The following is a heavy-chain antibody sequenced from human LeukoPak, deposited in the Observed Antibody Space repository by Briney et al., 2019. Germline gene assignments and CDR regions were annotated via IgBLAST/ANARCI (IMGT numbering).Heavy chain of an antibody. V-gene: IGHV4-34*01. Sequence: PSETLSLTCAVYGGSFSGYYWSWIRQPPGKGLEWIGEINHSGSTNYNPSLKSRVTISLDTSKNQFSLRLSSVTAADMAVYYCARGTHLVRGPVGYWGQGTLVTVSS. J-gene: IGHJ4*02. CDR2: INHSGST. CDR3: ARGTHLVRGPVGY. D-gene: IGHD2-8*02. CDR1: GGSFSGYY.